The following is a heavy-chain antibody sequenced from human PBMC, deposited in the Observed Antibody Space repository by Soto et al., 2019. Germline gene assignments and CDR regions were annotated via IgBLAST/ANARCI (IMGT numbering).Heavy chain of an antibody. CDR2: IYHSGST. D-gene: IGHD5-18*01. CDR1: GGSISSGGYS. CDR3: ARADTAMGYFDY. V-gene: IGHV4-30-2*01. J-gene: IGHJ4*02. Sequence: QLQLQESGSGLVKPSQTLSLTCAVSGGSISSGGYSWSWIRQPPGKGLEWIGYIYHSGSTYYNTTLKSRVNISVDRSKNQFSLKLSSVTAADTAVYYCARADTAMGYFDYWGQGTLVTVSS.